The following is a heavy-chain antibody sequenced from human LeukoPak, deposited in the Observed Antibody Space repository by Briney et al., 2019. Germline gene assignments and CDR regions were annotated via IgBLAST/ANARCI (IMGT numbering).Heavy chain of an antibody. V-gene: IGHV3-48*04. CDR2: ISGLSDTI. CDR3: ARDLGRDRYFDS. D-gene: IGHD5-24*01. CDR1: GFTFSPYP. J-gene: IGHJ4*02. Sequence: GGSLRLSCAASGFTFSPYPMNWVRQAPGKGLEWVSYISGLSDTIHYADSVKGRFTISRDNANNSLYLQMNSLGAEDTAVYYCARDLGRDRYFDSWGQGTLVTVSS.